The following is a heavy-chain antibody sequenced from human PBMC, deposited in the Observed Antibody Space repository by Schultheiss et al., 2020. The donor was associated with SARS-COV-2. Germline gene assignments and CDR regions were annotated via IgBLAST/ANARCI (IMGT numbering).Heavy chain of an antibody. J-gene: IGHJ4*02. CDR2: ISYDGSNK. CDR1: GFTFSSYA. D-gene: IGHD3-22*01. Sequence: GGSLRLSCAASGFTFSSYAMHWVRQAPGKGLEWVAVISYDGSNKYYADSVKGRFTISRDNSKNTLYLQMNSLRAEDTAVYYCARLPPTYYDSSGSDYWGQGTLVTVSS. CDR3: ARLPPTYYDSSGSDY. V-gene: IGHV3-30*07.